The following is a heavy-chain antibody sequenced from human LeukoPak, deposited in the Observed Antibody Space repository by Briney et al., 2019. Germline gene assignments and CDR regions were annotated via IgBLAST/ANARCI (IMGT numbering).Heavy chain of an antibody. J-gene: IGHJ4*02. V-gene: IGHV4-34*01. CDR2: INHSGST. Sequence: GSLRLSCAASGFTFSSYSMNWVRQPPGKGLEWIGEINHSGSTNYNPSLKSRVTISVDTSKNQFSLKLSSVTAADTAVYYCARLRLRWYLYDYWGQGTLVTVSS. CDR3: ARLRLRWYLYDY. CDR1: GFTFSSYS. D-gene: IGHD4-23*01.